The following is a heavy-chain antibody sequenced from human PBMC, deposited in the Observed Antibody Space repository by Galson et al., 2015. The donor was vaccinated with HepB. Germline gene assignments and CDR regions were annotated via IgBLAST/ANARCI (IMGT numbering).Heavy chain of an antibody. CDR2: INPNSGGT. CDR3: ARGSPLGAFDI. CDR1: GYTFTGYY. J-gene: IGHJ3*02. Sequence: SVKVSCKASGYTFTGYYMNWVRQAPGQGLEWMGWINPNSGGTNYAQKFQGWVTMTRDTSISTAYMEPSRLRSDDTAVYYCARGSPLGAFDIWGQGTMVTVSS. V-gene: IGHV1-2*04.